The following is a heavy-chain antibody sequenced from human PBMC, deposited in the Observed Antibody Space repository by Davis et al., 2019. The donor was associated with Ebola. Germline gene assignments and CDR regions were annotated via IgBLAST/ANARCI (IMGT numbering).Heavy chain of an antibody. Sequence: GESLKISCAASGFNFDSYAMHWVRQPPGKGLEWVSLISWDGGGTYYADSVKGRFTISRDNSKDSLYLQMNSLRAEDSALYYCAKTDASGHYPVDYWGQGTLVTVSS. V-gene: IGHV3-43D*03. CDR2: ISWDGGGT. J-gene: IGHJ4*02. CDR1: GFNFDSYA. CDR3: AKTDASGHYPVDY. D-gene: IGHD3-22*01.